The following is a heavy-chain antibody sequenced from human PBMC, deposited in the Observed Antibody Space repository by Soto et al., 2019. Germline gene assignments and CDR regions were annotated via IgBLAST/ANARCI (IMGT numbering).Heavy chain of an antibody. V-gene: IGHV3-13*01. D-gene: IGHD3-22*01. CDR2: IGTAGDT. J-gene: IGHJ4*02. CDR1: GFTVCSYD. Sequence: GGSLRLACAASGFTVCSYDVHWVRQATGKGLEWVSAIGTAGDTYYPGSVKGRFTISRENAKNSLYLQMNSLRAEDTAVYYCARDFRPYYYDSSGYLDYWGQGTLVTVSS. CDR3: ARDFRPYYYDSSGYLDY.